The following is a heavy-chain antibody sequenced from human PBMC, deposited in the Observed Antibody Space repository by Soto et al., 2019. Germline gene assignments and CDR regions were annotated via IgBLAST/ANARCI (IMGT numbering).Heavy chain of an antibody. D-gene: IGHD4-17*01. CDR2: ISAYNGDT. Sequence: ASVKVSCKASGYSFTTHGISWVRRAPGHGLEWMGWISAYNGDTHYVQRFQGRLTMTTDTSTSTAYMELRSLKSDDTAVYYCARDPPFSGILRGTPLMDVWGQGTTVTVSS. CDR1: GYSFTTHG. CDR3: ARDPPFSGILRGTPLMDV. V-gene: IGHV1-18*04. J-gene: IGHJ6*02.